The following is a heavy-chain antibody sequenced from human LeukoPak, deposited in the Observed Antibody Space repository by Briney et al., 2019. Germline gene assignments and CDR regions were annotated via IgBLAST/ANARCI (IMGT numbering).Heavy chain of an antibody. D-gene: IGHD3-10*02. CDR1: GFTFNNAW. CDR2: IKSKNDGGII. J-gene: IGHJ5*02. CDR3: CSNWFDP. Sequence: GGSLRLSCVGSGFTFNNAWMNWVRQAPGKGLEWVGRIKSKNDGGIIEYAAPVKGRFTISRDDSKDTLYLHLNSLKTEDAAMYYCCSNWFDPWGQGTLVTVSS. V-gene: IGHV3-15*01.